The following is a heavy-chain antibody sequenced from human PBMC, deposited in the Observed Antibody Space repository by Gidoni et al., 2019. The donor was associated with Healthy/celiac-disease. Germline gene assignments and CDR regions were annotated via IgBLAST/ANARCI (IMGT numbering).Heavy chain of an antibody. J-gene: IGHJ4*02. D-gene: IGHD3-9*01. Sequence: QVQLQESGPGLVKPSQTLSLTCTVSGGSISIGGYYWSWIRQHPGKGLEWIGYIYYSGSTYYNPSLKSRVTISVDTSKNQFSLKLSSVTAADTAVYYCARDIVYYDILTGYSHYFDYWGQGTLVTVSS. CDR1: GGSISIGGYY. V-gene: IGHV4-31*03. CDR3: ARDIVYYDILTGYSHYFDY. CDR2: IYYSGST.